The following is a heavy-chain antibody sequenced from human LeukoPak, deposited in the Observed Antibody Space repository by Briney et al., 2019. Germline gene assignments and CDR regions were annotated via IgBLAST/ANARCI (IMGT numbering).Heavy chain of an antibody. CDR1: GFTFSDYY. V-gene: IGHV3-11*04. Sequence: GGSLRLSCAASGFTFSDYYMSWIRQAPGKGLEWVSYISSSGSTIYYADSVKGRFTISRDNSKNTLYLQMNSLRAEDTAVYYCAKDKSFDFWSGSGFDYWGQGTLVTVSS. J-gene: IGHJ4*02. CDR2: ISSSGSTI. D-gene: IGHD3-3*01. CDR3: AKDKSFDFWSGSGFDY.